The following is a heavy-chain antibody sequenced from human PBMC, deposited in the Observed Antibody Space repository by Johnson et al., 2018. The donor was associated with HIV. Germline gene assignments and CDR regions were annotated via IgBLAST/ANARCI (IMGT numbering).Heavy chain of an antibody. CDR2: IKSKTDGGTT. CDR1: GFTFSNAW. J-gene: IGHJ3*02. D-gene: IGHD3-3*01. CDR3: TTDQPYDSLWSGYYRLRAFDI. Sequence: VQLVESGGGLVKPGGSLRLSCAASGFTFSNAWMNWVRQAPGKGLEWVGRIKSKTDGGTTDYAAPVKGRFTISRDDSKNTVYMQMNSLKREDTGVYYCTTDQPYDSLWSGYYRLRAFDIWGQGKMVTVSS. V-gene: IGHV3-15*01.